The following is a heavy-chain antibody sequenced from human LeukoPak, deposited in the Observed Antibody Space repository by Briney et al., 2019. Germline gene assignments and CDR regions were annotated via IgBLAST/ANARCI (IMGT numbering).Heavy chain of an antibody. Sequence: PSETLSLTCTVAGGSISSSSYYWGWIRQPPGKGLEWIGSIYYSGSTNYNPSLKSRVTISVDTSKNQFSLKLSSVTAADTAVYYCARGRPRLALTIPLFYYYGMDVWGQGTTVTVSS. V-gene: IGHV4-39*07. CDR3: ARGRPRLALTIPLFYYYGMDV. J-gene: IGHJ6*02. CDR2: IYYSGST. D-gene: IGHD4/OR15-4a*01. CDR1: GGSISSSSYY.